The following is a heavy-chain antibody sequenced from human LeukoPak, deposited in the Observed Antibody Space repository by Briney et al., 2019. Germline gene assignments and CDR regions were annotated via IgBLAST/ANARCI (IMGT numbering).Heavy chain of an antibody. Sequence: KPGGSLTLSCAASGFTFSNAWMSWVRQAPGKGREWGGRIKSKTDGGTTDYAAPVKGRFTISRDDSKNTLYPQMNSLKTEDTAVYYCTTPSSIERGEGYFDYWGQGTLVTVSS. CDR3: TTPSSIERGEGYFDY. V-gene: IGHV3-15*01. CDR2: IKSKTDGGTT. D-gene: IGHD1-1*01. CDR1: GFTFSNAW. J-gene: IGHJ4*02.